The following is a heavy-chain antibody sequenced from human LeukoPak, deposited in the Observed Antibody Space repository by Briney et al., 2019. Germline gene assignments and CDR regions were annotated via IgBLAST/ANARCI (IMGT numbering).Heavy chain of an antibody. Sequence: GGSLRLSCVVSGFTFSSYEMNRVGHAPGKGLEGVSYISSSGSTIYYADSVKGRFTVSRDNAKNSLFLQMNSLRADDTAVYYCARGWGEGGQGTLVIVSS. V-gene: IGHV3-48*03. CDR1: GFTFSSYE. CDR3: ARGWGE. J-gene: IGHJ4*02. D-gene: IGHD3-10*01. CDR2: ISSSGSTI.